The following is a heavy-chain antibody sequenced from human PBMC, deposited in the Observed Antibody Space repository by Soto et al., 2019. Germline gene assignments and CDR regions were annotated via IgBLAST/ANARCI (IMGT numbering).Heavy chain of an antibody. CDR1: GYTFTGFF. D-gene: IGHD3-3*01. J-gene: IGHJ5*02. CDR2: INPNSGGT. V-gene: IGHV1-2*04. Sequence: ASVKVSCKASGYTFTGFFIHWVRQAPGQGLEWMGWINPNSGGTNYAQKFQGWVTMTRDTSTSTAYMELSRLRSDDTAVYYCARDAREYDFWSGYNWFDPWGQGTLVTVSS. CDR3: ARDAREYDFWSGYNWFDP.